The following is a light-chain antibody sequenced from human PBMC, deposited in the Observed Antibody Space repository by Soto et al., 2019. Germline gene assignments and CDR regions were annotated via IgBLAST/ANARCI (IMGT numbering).Light chain of an antibody. J-gene: IGKJ5*01. CDR3: QQYGSSPIT. Sequence: EIVLTQSPGTLSLSPGERATLSCRASQSVSSNYLAWYQQRPCQAPSLLIYGTSSRATGIPDRFSGSGSGTDFTLTISRLEPEDFAVYYCQQYGSSPITFGQGTRLEIK. CDR2: GTS. V-gene: IGKV3-20*01. CDR1: QSVSSNY.